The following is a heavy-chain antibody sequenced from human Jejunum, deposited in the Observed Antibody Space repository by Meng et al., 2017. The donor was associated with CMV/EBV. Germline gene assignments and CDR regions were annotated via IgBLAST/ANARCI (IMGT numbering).Heavy chain of an antibody. CDR3: ARVSLRQTIFDY. CDR1: GGSISSGDNY. CDR2: IYYSGST. D-gene: IGHD6-6*01. V-gene: IGHV4-30-4*08. Sequence: AQVQEAGPGLVKPSQTLSLTCTVSGGSISSGDNYWSWIRQPPGKGLEWIGYIYYSGSTYYNPSLKSRLTISVDTSKNQFSLNLTSVTAADTAVYHCARVSLRQTIFDYWGQGTLVTVSS. J-gene: IGHJ4*02.